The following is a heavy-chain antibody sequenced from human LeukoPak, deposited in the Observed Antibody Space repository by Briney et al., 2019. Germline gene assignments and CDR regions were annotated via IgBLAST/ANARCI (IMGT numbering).Heavy chain of an antibody. CDR2: ITSGFTP. CDR1: GLTFSDYA. CDR3: AKDYSDSRVADVFFEY. D-gene: IGHD2-15*01. J-gene: IGHJ4*02. V-gene: IGHV3-23*01. Sequence: GGSLRLSCAASGLTFSDYAMSWFRQAHGKGLEWVSGITSGFTPHYADSVKGRFTISRENSKNTFHLQLNSLRAEDTAVYYCAKDYSDSRVADVFFEYWGQGTLVTVSS.